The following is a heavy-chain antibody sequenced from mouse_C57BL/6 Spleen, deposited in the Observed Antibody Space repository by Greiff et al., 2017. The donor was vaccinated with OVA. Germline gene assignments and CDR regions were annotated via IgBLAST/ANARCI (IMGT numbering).Heavy chain of an antibody. Sequence: VQLKQSGPGLVQPSQSLSITCTVSGFSLTSYGVHWVRQSPGKGLEWLGVIWSGGSTDYNAAFISRLSISKDNSKSQVFFKMNSLQADDTAIYYCASYYDYDGGLTYWGQGTLVTVSA. CDR2: IWSGGST. CDR3: ASYYDYDGGLTY. J-gene: IGHJ3*01. D-gene: IGHD2-4*01. CDR1: GFSLTSYG. V-gene: IGHV2-2*01.